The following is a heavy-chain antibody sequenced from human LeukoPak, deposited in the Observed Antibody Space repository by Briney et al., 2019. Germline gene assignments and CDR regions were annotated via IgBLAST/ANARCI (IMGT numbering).Heavy chain of an antibody. V-gene: IGHV3-23*01. CDR2: ISATGVNT. CDR1: GFGSKNYA. J-gene: IGHJ3*02. CDR3: ARQPAGYSYGAGDFDI. Sequence: GGSLRLSCTTSGFGSKNYAMSWVRLAPGKGLEWVSIISATGVNTYYADSVKGRFTISRDNSKNTLYLQMNSLRAEDTAVYYCARQPAGYSYGAGDFDIWGQGTMVTVSS. D-gene: IGHD5-18*01.